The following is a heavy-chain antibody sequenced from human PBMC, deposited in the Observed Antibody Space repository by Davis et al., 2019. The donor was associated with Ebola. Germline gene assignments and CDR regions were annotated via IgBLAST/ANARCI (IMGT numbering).Heavy chain of an antibody. CDR1: GYSFTSYW. J-gene: IGHJ5*02. V-gene: IGHV5-51*01. D-gene: IGHD2/OR15-2a*01. CDR2: IYPGDSDT. CDR3: ARCKNERAIWFDP. Sequence: GESLKISCKGSGYSFTSYWIGWVRQMSGKGLEWMGIIYPGDSDTRYSPSFQGQVTISADKSISTAYLQWSSLKASDTAMYYCARCKNERAIWFDPWGQGTLVTVSS.